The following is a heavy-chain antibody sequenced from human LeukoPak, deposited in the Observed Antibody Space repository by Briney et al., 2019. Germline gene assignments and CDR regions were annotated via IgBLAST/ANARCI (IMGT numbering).Heavy chain of an antibody. CDR3: AREREDIVVVVAANDAFDI. J-gene: IGHJ3*02. Sequence: ASVKVSCKASGYTFTSYAMNWVRQAPGQGLEWMEWINTNTGNPTYAQGFTGRFVFSLDTSVSTAYLQISSLKAEDTAVYYCAREREDIVVVVAANDAFDIWGQGTMVTVSS. CDR1: GYTFTSYA. V-gene: IGHV7-4-1*02. D-gene: IGHD2-15*01. CDR2: INTNTGNP.